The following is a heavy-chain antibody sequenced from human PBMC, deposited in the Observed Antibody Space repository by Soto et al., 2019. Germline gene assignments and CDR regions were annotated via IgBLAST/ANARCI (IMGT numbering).Heavy chain of an antibody. V-gene: IGHV3-74*03. CDR2: LNNDGSDT. CDR3: VRASKDGDF. Sequence: EVQLVESGGDLVQPGGSLRLSCAAAGFAFSGYWMHWVRQSPGKGLVWVSRLNNDGSDTKYAASVKGRFTISRDNARNTLYLQMDSLRAEDTGVYYCVRASKDGDFWGRVTLVTVSS. CDR1: GFAFSGYW. J-gene: IGHJ4*02.